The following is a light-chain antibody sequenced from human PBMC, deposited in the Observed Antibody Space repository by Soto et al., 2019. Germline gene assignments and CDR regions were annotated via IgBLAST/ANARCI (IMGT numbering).Light chain of an antibody. CDR3: QQLNAYPIT. J-gene: IGKJ5*01. CDR2: ATS. Sequence: DSQITQDPSSESASVVDRVTVTCRASQGISSWFAWYQQKPGKAPKLLIYATSTLQSGVPSRFSGSGSGTESTLTISSLQPEDFATYYCQQLNAYPITFGQGTRLEIK. CDR1: QGISSW. V-gene: IGKV1-12*01.